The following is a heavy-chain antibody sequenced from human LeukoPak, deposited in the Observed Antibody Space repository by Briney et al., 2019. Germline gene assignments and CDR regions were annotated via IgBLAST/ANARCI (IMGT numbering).Heavy chain of an antibody. CDR2: ISTSSSTI. V-gene: IGHV3-48*01. CDR1: GFTFSSYS. D-gene: IGHD3-10*01. J-gene: IGHJ3*02. Sequence: PGGSLRLSCAASGFTFSSYSMNWVRQAPGKGLEWVSYISTSSSTIYYADSVKGRFTISRDNAKNSLYLQMNSLRAEDTAVYYCVTHELKDALDIWGQGTMVTVSS. CDR3: VTHELKDALDI.